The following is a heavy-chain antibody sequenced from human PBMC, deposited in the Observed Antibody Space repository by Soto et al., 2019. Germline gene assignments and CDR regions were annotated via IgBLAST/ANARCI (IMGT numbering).Heavy chain of an antibody. D-gene: IGHD3-16*01. Sequence: PSETLSLTCTVSGCSISSGGYYWSWIRQHPGKGLEWIGYIYYSGSTYYNPSLKSRVTISVDTSKNQFSLKLSSVTAADTAVYYCARAVGGGDDAFDIWGQGTMVTVSS. CDR3: ARAVGGGDDAFDI. J-gene: IGHJ3*02. CDR2: IYYSGST. CDR1: GCSISSGGYY. V-gene: IGHV4-31*03.